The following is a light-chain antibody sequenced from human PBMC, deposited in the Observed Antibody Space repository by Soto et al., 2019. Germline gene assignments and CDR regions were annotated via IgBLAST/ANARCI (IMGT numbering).Light chain of an antibody. J-gene: IGKJ1*01. CDR1: QSVTTQ. CDR2: GAS. Sequence: IVLTQSPGTLSLSPGERATLSCRASQSVTTQLAWYQQKPGQAPRLIIHGASSRATGVPDRITGSGPGTDFTLSISRLEPEDFAVYYCQQYGGSTRTFGQGTKV. CDR3: QQYGGSTRT. V-gene: IGKV3-20*01.